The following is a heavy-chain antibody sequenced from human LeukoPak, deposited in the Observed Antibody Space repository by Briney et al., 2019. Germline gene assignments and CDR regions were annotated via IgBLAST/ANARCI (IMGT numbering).Heavy chain of an antibody. CDR3: ATDFYDST. J-gene: IGHJ5*02. CDR1: GFTFSNAW. D-gene: IGHD3-22*01. Sequence: GGSLRLSCAASGFTFSNAWMNWVRQAPGKGLEWVGRIRSNSDGGTIDYAAPVKGRLTLSRDDSKTTLYLQMNSLQTEDTAVYYCATDFYDSTWGQGTLVTVSS. V-gene: IGHV3-15*07. CDR2: IRSNSDGGTI.